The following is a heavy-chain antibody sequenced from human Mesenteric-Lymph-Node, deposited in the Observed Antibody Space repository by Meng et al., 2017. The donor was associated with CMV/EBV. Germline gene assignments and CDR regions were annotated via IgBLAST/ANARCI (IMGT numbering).Heavy chain of an antibody. V-gene: IGHV3-30-3*02. CDR1: GFTFSYYP. Sequence: GGSLRLSCAASGFTFSYYPIHWVRQAPGKGLEWLTVISLDGGNKYFADSVRGRFDISRDNSKNMVSLQMNSLTTEDTAVYYCATTYYYDITGNFLYYWGQGTLVTVSS. CDR2: ISLDGGNK. J-gene: IGHJ4*02. CDR3: ATTYYYDITGNFLYY. D-gene: IGHD3-22*01.